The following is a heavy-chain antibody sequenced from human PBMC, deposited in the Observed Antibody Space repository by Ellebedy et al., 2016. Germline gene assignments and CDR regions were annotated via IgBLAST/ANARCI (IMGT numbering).Heavy chain of an antibody. D-gene: IGHD3-10*01. CDR1: GGSISSGGYY. V-gene: IGHV4-31*03. CDR3: ARGVVRGVIISRLYGMDV. Sequence: SETLSLXCTVSGGSISSGGYYWSWIRQHPGKGLEWIGYIYYSGSTYYNPSLKSRVTISVDTSKNQFSLKLSSVTAADTAVYYCARGVVRGVIISRLYGMDVWGQGTTVTVSS. J-gene: IGHJ6*02. CDR2: IYYSGST.